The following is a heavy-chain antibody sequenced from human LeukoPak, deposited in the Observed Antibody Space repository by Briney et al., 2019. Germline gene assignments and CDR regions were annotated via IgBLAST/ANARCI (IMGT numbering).Heavy chain of an antibody. V-gene: IGHV3-23*01. D-gene: IGHD3-9*01. CDR3: AKAKYFDWLNAFDY. CDR2: ITGGGGST. Sequence: ETLSLTCTVSGGSVSSYYWSWVRQAPGKSLEWVSAITGGGGSTYYADSVKGRFTISRDNSKNTLYLQMNSLRAEDTAVYYCAKAKYFDWLNAFDYWGQGTLVTVST. J-gene: IGHJ4*02. CDR1: GGSVSSYY.